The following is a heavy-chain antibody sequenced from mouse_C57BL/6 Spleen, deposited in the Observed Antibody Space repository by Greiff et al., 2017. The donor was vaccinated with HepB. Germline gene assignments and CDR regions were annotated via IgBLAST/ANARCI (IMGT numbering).Heavy chain of an antibody. CDR2: IDPENGDT. D-gene: IGHD2-5*01. V-gene: IGHV14-4*01. CDR1: GFNIKDDY. J-gene: IGHJ3*01. CDR3: TTNSNYDY. Sequence: EVKLVESGAELVRPGASVKLSCTASGFNIKDDYMHWVKQRPEQGLEWIGWIDPENGDTEYASKFQGKATITADTSSNTAYLQLSSLTSEDTAVYYCTTNSNYDYWGQGTLVTVSA.